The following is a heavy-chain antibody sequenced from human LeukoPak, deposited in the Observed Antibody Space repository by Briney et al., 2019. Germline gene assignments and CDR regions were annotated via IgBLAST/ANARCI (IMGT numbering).Heavy chain of an antibody. J-gene: IGHJ4*02. CDR2: ISPYNGNT. Sequence: ASVKVSCKASGYDFTSVGITWVRRAPGQGLEWMGWISPYNGNTRYAQKFQGRVAMTTDTSTTTAYMELRGLRFNDTAVYYCARAGPGSGWYFDHWGQGTLVTVS. CDR3: ARAGPGSGWYFDH. D-gene: IGHD6-19*01. CDR1: GYDFTSVG. V-gene: IGHV1-18*01.